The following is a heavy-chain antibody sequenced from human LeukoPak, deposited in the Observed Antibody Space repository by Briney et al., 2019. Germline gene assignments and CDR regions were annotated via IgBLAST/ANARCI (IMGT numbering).Heavy chain of an antibody. J-gene: IGHJ4*02. CDR3: ARGIHLGNYGSGSYSH. D-gene: IGHD3-10*01. Sequence: SETLSLTCTVSGGSISSYYWSWIRQPPGKGLEWIGYIYYSGSTNYNPSLKSRVTISVDTSKNQFSLKLSSATAADTAVYYCARGIHLGNYGSGSYSHWGQGTLVTVSS. CDR1: GGSISSYY. CDR2: IYYSGST. V-gene: IGHV4-59*13.